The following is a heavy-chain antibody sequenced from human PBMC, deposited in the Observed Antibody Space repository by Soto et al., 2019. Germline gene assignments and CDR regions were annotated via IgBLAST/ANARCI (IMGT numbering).Heavy chain of an antibody. CDR2: IYYSGST. D-gene: IGHD3-10*01. CDR1: GCSISSYY. V-gene: IGHV4-59*08. CDR3: ARRGRFGEFDY. J-gene: IGHJ4*02. Sequence: SETLSLTCTFSGCSISSYYWSLIRQPPGKGLEWIGYIYYSGSTNYNPSLKSRVTISVDTSKNQFSLKLSSVTAADTAVYYCARRGRFGEFDYWGQGTLVTVSS.